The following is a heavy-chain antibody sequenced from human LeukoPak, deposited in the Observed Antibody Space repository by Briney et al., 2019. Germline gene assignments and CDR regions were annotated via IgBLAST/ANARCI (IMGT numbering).Heavy chain of an antibody. CDR3: ARGRLHGTGDTIIFYY. Sequence: SETLSLTCTVSGGSISSYYWNWIRQPPGKGLEWIGYIYYSGSTNYNPSLKSRVTISVDTSKNQFSLNLSSVTAADTAVYYCARGRLHGTGDTIIFYYWGQGTLLTVSS. D-gene: IGHD7-27*01. V-gene: IGHV4-59*12. CDR1: GGSISSYY. J-gene: IGHJ4*02. CDR2: IYYSGST.